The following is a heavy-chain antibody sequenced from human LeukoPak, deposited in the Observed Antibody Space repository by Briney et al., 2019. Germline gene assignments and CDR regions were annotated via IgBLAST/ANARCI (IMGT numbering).Heavy chain of an antibody. J-gene: IGHJ4*02. CDR3: ASLYYDILTGYTY. D-gene: IGHD3-9*01. Sequence: SVKVSCKASGGTFSSYAISWVRQAPGQGLEWMGRIIPILGIANYAQKFQGRVTITADKSTSTAYMELSSLRSEDTAVYYCASLYYDILTGYTYWGQGTLVTVSS. V-gene: IGHV1-69*04. CDR1: GGTFSSYA. CDR2: IIPILGIA.